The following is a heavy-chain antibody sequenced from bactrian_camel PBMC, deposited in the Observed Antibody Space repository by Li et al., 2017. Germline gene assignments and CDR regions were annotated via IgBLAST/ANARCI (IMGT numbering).Heavy chain of an antibody. V-gene: IGHV3S40*01. CDR2: LNIGGGSI. D-gene: IGHD6*01. CDR1: GFTFTSYD. Sequence: VQLVESGGGLVQPGGSLRLSCAASGFTFTSYDVMSWVRQAPGKGLEWVSSLNIGGGSIHYKESVKGRFTISWDDAKNALYLQMNSLRTEDAGMYYCAADPGRCVHNYHSALRLAFKGQGTQVTVS. J-gene: IGHJ4*01.